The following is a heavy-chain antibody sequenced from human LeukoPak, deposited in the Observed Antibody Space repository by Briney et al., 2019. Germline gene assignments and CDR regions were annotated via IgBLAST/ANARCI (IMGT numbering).Heavy chain of an antibody. J-gene: IGHJ4*02. Sequence: SETLSLTCTVSGGSISSYYWSWIRQPPGKGLEWIGYIYYSGSTNYNPSLKSRVTISVDTSKNQFSLKLSSVTAADTAVYYCATELVVPAAGRGPYFDYWGQGTLVTVSS. CDR3: ATELVVPAAGRGPYFDY. CDR1: GGSISSYY. CDR2: IYYSGST. D-gene: IGHD2-2*01. V-gene: IGHV4-59*08.